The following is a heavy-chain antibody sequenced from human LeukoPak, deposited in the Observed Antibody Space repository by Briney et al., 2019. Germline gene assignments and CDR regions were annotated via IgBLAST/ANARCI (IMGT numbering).Heavy chain of an antibody. J-gene: IGHJ5*02. Sequence: SETLSLTCTVSGGSISSYYWSWIRQPPGKGLEWIGYIYYSGSTNYNPSLKSRVTISVDTSKNQFSLKLSSVAAADTAVYYCARHGSLTIFGVVIKPSNWFDPWGQGTLVTVSS. CDR2: IYYSGST. CDR3: ARHGSLTIFGVVIKPSNWFDP. D-gene: IGHD3-3*01. V-gene: IGHV4-59*08. CDR1: GGSISSYY.